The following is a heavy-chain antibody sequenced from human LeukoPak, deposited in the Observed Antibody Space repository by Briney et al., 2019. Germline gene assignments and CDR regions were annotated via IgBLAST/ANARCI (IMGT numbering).Heavy chain of an antibody. CDR1: GFTFSSYA. Sequence: GGSLRLSCAASGFTFSSYAMSWVRQAPGKGLEWVSGISGSRGSTYYADSVKGRFTISRDNSKNTVYLQMNSLRAEDTAVYYCAKARKSSGYDYDYWGQGTLVTVSS. CDR3: AKARKSSGYDYDY. J-gene: IGHJ4*02. D-gene: IGHD5-12*01. V-gene: IGHV3-23*01. CDR2: ISGSRGST.